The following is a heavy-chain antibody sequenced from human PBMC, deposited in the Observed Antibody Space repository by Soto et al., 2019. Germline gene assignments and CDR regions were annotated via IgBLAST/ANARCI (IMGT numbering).Heavy chain of an antibody. CDR3: AREQYNNYYFDY. D-gene: IGHD4-4*01. CDR1: GFRFRDFA. J-gene: IGHJ4*02. CDR2: ISYDGSNK. V-gene: IGHV3-30-3*01. Sequence: SLRLSCAASGFRFRDFAMHWVRQAPGKGLEWVAVISYDGSNKYYADSVKGRFTISRDNSKNTLYLQMNSLRAEDTAVYYCAREQYNNYYFDYWGQGTLVTVSS.